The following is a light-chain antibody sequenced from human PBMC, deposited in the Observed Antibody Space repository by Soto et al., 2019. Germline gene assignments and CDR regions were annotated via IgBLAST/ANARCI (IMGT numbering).Light chain of an antibody. V-gene: IGKV3-20*01. J-gene: IGKJ4*01. CDR3: QQYGSSPLT. CDR1: QSVSSSY. Sequence: IVLTQSPGTRSLSPGERATLSCRASQSVSSSYLAWYQQKPGQAPRLLILGASNRANGIPDRFSGSGSGTDFTLTISRLEPEDFAVFYCQQYGSSPLTFGGGTKVDIK. CDR2: GAS.